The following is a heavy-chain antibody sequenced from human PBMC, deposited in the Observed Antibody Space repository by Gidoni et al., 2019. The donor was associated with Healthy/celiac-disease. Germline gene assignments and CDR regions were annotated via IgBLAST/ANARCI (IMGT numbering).Heavy chain of an antibody. CDR3: ARRKWNDFWSGLYFDY. J-gene: IGHJ4*02. CDR2: ISSSSSYT. CDR1: GFTFSDYY. Sequence: QVQLVESGGGLVKPGGSLRLSCAASGFTFSDYYMSWIRQAPGKRLEWVSYISSSSSYTNYADSVKGRFTISRDNAKNSLYLQMNSLRAEDTAVYYCARRKWNDFWSGLYFDYWGQGTLVTVSS. V-gene: IGHV3-11*06. D-gene: IGHD3-3*01.